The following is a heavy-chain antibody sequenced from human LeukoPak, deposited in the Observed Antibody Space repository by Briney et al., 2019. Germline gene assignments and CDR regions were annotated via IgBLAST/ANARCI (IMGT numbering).Heavy chain of an antibody. CDR1: GDSISSSDYY. D-gene: IGHD1-26*01. J-gene: IGHJ4*02. V-gene: IGHV4-39*01. CDR3: ARGSRRLADFHY. CDR2: ISYSGST. Sequence: SETLSLTCTVSGDSISSSDYYWGWIRQPPGRGLGWIGTISYSGSTYYNPSLQSRVTISVDTSKNQFSLELSSVTAADTAVYYCARGSRRLADFHYWGQGTLVTVSS.